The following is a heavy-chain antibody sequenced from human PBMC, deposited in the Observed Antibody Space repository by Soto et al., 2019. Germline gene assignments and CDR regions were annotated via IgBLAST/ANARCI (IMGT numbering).Heavy chain of an antibody. CDR1: GFTFSTSA. D-gene: IGHD1-26*01. V-gene: IGHV1-58*01. Sequence: ASVKVSCKASGFTFSTSAVRWVRQARGQRPEWMGWIVGGSGNTNYAQNSQERVIITRDMSTSTVYMELSSLRSDDTAVYFCAARRSGLYAMDVWGQGTTVTVSS. CDR2: IVGGSGNT. CDR3: AARRSGLYAMDV. J-gene: IGHJ6*02.